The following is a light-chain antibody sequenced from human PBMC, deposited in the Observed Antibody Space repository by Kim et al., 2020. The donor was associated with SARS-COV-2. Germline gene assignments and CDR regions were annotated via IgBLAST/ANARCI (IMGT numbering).Light chain of an antibody. CDR2: KNN. CDR1: SSNIGSNY. CDR3: VAWDDSLSGWV. Sequence: QSVLTQPPSASGTPGQRVTMSCSGSSSNIGSNYVYWYQQLPGTAPNLLISKNNQRPSGVPDRFSGSKSGTSASLAISGFRSGDEADYYCVAWDDSLSGWVFGGGTQLTVL. V-gene: IGLV1-47*01. J-gene: IGLJ3*02.